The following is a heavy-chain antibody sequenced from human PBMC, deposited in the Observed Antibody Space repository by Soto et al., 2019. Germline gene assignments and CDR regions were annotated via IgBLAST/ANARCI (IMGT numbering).Heavy chain of an antibody. CDR2: FDPEDGET. V-gene: IGHV1-24*01. CDR3: ATRRITMVRGSLQFDP. Sequence: ASVKVSCKVSGYTLTELSMHWVRQAPGKGLEWMGGFDPEDGETIYAQKFQGRVTMTEDTSTDTAYMELSSLRSEDTAVYYCATRRITMVRGSLQFDPWGQGTLVTVPS. CDR1: GYTLTELS. J-gene: IGHJ5*02. D-gene: IGHD3-10*01.